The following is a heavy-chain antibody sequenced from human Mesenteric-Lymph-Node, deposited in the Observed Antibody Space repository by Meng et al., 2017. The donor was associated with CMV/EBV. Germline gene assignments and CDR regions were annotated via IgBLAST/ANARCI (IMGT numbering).Heavy chain of an antibody. J-gene: IGHJ4*02. CDR3: ARVTTPAIFDY. CDR2: ISSSGSTI. V-gene: IGHV3-11*01. CDR1: GFPFSDYY. Sequence: GGSLRLSCAASGFPFSDYYMSWIRQAPGKGLEWVSYISSSGSTIYYADSVKGRFTISRDNAKNSLYLQMNSLRAEDTAVYYCARVTTPAIFDYWGQGTLVTVSS. D-gene: IGHD2-21*02.